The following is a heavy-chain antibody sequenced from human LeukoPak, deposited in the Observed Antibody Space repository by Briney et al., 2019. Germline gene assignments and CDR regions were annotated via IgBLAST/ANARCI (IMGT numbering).Heavy chain of an antibody. CDR2: IIPIYGTA. CDR1: GGTFSNYP. Sequence: ASVKVSCKASGGTFSNYPIIWVRQAPGRGLEWLGGIIPIYGTANYALMFQGRITLTAHESTATAYMELRSLTSDDTAMYFCATHTGGYNYWWFDIWGQGSLVSVSS. D-gene: IGHD5-24*01. CDR3: ATHTGGYNYWWFDI. J-gene: IGHJ5*02. V-gene: IGHV1-69*13.